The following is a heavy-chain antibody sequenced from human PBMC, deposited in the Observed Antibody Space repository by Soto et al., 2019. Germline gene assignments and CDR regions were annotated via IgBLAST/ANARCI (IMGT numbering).Heavy chain of an antibody. D-gene: IGHD2-15*01. V-gene: IGHV4-39*01. Sequence: SETLSLTCTVSGGSISSSSYYWGWIRQPPGKGLEWIGSIYYSGSTYYNPSLKSRVTISVDTSNNQFSLKLSSVTAADTAVYYCASLLSDQNYYYYYMDVWGKGTTVTVSS. J-gene: IGHJ6*03. CDR2: IYYSGST. CDR3: ASLLSDQNYYYYYMDV. CDR1: GGSISSSSYY.